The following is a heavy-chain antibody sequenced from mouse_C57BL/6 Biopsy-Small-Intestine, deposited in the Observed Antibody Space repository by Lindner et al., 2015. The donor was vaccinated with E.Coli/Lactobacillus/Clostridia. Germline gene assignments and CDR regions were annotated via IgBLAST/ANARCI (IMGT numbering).Heavy chain of an antibody. V-gene: IGHV5-6*01. CDR3: ARRHYDGYNFDY. CDR1: GFTFSSYG. D-gene: IGHD1-2*01. J-gene: IGHJ2*01. Sequence: VQLQESGGDLVEPGGSLKLSCAASGFTFSSYGMSWVRQTPDKRLEWVATISSGGSYTFYPDSVKGRFTISRDNAKNTLYLQMSSLKSEDTAMYYCARRHYDGYNFDYWGQGTTLTVSS. CDR2: ISSGGSYT.